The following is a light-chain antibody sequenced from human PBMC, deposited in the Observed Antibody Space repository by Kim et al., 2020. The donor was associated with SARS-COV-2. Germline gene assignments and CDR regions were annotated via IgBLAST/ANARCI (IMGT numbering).Light chain of an antibody. CDR3: QQSGSSTWT. CDR2: GAS. J-gene: IGKJ1*01. Sequence: SPGERATLSCRASQSVSSTYLTWYPQKPGQAPRLLIYGASSRATGIPDRFSGSGSGTVFTLSISRLEPEDFAVYYCQQSGSSTWTFGQGTKVDIK. CDR1: QSVSSTY. V-gene: IGKV3-20*01.